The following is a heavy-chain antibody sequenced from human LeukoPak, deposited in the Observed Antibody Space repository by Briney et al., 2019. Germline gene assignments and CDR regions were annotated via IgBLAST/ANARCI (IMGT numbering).Heavy chain of an antibody. J-gene: IGHJ2*01. CDR3: ARVGDSSSWFSDYWYFDL. D-gene: IGHD6-13*01. CDR2: INHSGST. V-gene: IGHV4-34*01. Sequence: SETLSLTCAVYGGSFSGYYWSWIRQPPGKGLEWIGEINHSGSTNYNPSLKSRVTISVDTSKNQFSLKLSSVTAADTAVYYCARVGDSSSWFSDYWYFDLLGRGTLVTVSS. CDR1: GGSFSGYY.